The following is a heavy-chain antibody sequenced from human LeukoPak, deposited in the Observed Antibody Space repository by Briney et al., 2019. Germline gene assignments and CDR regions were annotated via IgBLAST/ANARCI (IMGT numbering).Heavy chain of an antibody. D-gene: IGHD4-17*01. V-gene: IGHV3-23*01. Sequence: PGGSLRLSCAASGFTFSSYAMTWVRQAPGKGLEWVSTISGSGGDTYYADSVKGRFTISRDNFKNTMNLQMKSLRAEDTAVYYCAKENTVTPGNVNWFDPWGQGTLVTVSS. CDR1: GFTFSSYA. CDR2: ISGSGGDT. CDR3: AKENTVTPGNVNWFDP. J-gene: IGHJ5*02.